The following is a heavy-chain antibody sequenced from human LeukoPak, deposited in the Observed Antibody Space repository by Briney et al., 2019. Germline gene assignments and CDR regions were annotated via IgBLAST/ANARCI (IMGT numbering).Heavy chain of an antibody. V-gene: IGHV4-59*12. J-gene: IGHJ4*02. Sequence: SETLSLTCTASGGSISSSYWSWIRQPPGKGLEWIGYISYIGSTNYNPSLKSRVTISVDTSKNQFSPKLSSVTAADTAVYYCAREIRDTAMVDWGQGTLVTVSS. D-gene: IGHD5-18*01. CDR2: ISYIGST. CDR3: AREIRDTAMVD. CDR1: GGSISSSY.